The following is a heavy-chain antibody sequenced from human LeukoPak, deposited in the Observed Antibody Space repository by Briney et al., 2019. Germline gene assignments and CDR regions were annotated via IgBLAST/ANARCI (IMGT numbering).Heavy chain of an antibody. D-gene: IGHD2-15*01. CDR2: ISAYNGNT. J-gene: IGHJ4*02. CDR1: GYTFSSYG. V-gene: IGHV1-18*01. CDR3: AMTYCSGGSCYSGDY. Sequence: ASVKVSCKASGYTFSSYGISWVRQAPGQGPEWMGWISAYNGNTNYAQKFQGRVSMTTGTSTSTAYMELRSLRSDDTAVYYCAMTYCSGGSCYSGDYWGQGTLVTVSS.